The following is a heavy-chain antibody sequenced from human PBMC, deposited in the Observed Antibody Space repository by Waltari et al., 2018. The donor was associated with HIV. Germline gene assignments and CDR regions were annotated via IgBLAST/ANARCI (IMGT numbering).Heavy chain of an antibody. CDR2: VYISGSA. CDR1: GFSITSGGYN. Sequence: VQLQEAGPGLVKPSQTLSLTCTFSGFSITSGGYNCIWIRQPAGKGLEWIGRVYISGSANYNPSLRSRVTMSLDTSKNQFSLKLSSVTAADTAVYYCARGLDILTGYYHWFSDLWGRGTLVTVSS. D-gene: IGHD3-9*01. J-gene: IGHJ2*01. V-gene: IGHV4-61*02. CDR3: ARGLDILTGYYHWFSDL.